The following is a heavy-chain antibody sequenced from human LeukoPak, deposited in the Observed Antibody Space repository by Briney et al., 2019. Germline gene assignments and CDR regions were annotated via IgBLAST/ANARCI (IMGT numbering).Heavy chain of an antibody. Sequence: ASVKVSCKVSGYSVTELSMHWVRQAPGLGLEWTGGFDREDDAPVYAQQFQGRVTMTEDTSTDTAYMELSSLRSEDTTLYYCATLDSYYDSSGRPLLPDWGQGTLVTVSS. CDR1: GYSVTELS. CDR3: ATLDSYYDSSGRPLLPD. V-gene: IGHV1-24*01. CDR2: FDREDDAP. D-gene: IGHD3-22*01. J-gene: IGHJ4*02.